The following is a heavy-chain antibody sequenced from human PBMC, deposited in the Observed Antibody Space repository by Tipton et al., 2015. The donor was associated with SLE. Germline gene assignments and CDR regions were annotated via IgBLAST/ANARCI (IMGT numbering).Heavy chain of an antibody. Sequence: QVQLVQSGAEVKKPGASVKLSCKASGYSFTSYHVHWVRRAPGQGLEWMGRVNPNGGDTDYAENFQGRVTMTRDTSTSTVYMELSSLRSDDTALYYCASTDGSGYYESPAYWGQGALVTVSS. V-gene: IGHV1-46*01. J-gene: IGHJ4*02. CDR3: ASTDGSGYYESPAY. D-gene: IGHD3-22*01. CDR2: VNPNGGDT. CDR1: GYSFTSYH.